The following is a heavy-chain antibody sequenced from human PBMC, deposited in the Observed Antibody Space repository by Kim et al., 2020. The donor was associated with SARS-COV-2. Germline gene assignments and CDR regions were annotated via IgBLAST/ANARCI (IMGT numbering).Heavy chain of an antibody. CDR2: SYV. Sequence: SYVKYGPSFQGRVTISTDTSVSTAYLHLSSLEASDTAKYYCASGFDVNFDYWSQGTLVTVSS. V-gene: IGHV5-10-1*01. CDR3: ASGFDVNFDY. D-gene: IGHD3-9*01. J-gene: IGHJ4*02.